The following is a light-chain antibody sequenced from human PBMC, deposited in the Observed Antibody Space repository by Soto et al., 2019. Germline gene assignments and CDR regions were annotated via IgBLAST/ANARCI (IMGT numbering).Light chain of an antibody. Sequence: ESVFTQSPGTLSFSPGDRATLSCRASQXVXXXXXXXXXXXXXXXXRLLIYGASTRASGIPDRFSGSGSGTDFTLTISRLEPEDSAVYYCQQYGSSPTWTFGQGTNVDIK. J-gene: IGKJ1*01. CDR2: GAS. CDR1: QXVXXXX. CDR3: QQYGSSPTWT. V-gene: IGKV3-20*01.